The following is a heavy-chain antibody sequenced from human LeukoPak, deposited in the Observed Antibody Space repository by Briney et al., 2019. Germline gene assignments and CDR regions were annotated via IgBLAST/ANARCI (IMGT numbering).Heavy chain of an antibody. CDR2: IIPIFGIA. J-gene: IGHJ5*02. D-gene: IGHD3-22*01. CDR3: AKDPNYYYYSSGYYKNWFDP. V-gene: IGHV1-69*04. Sequence: SVKVSCKASVGTFSSYAISWVRQAPGQGLEWMGRIIPIFGIANYAQKFQGRVTITADKSTSTAYMELSSLRSEDTAMYYCAKDPNYYYYSSGYYKNWFDPWGQGTLVTVSS. CDR1: VGTFSSYA.